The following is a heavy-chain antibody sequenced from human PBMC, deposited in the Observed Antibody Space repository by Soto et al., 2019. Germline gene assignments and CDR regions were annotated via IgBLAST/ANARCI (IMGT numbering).Heavy chain of an antibody. CDR1: GFTFSSYA. J-gene: IGHJ3*02. CDR3: AKDDASSGWYNAFDI. V-gene: IGHV3-23*01. D-gene: IGHD6-19*01. CDR2: ISGSGGST. Sequence: PGGSLRLSCAASGFTFSSYAMSWVRQAPGKGLEWVSAISGSGGSTYYADSVKGRYTISRDNSKNTLYLQMNSLRAEDTAVYYCAKDDASSGWYNAFDIWGQGTMVTVSS.